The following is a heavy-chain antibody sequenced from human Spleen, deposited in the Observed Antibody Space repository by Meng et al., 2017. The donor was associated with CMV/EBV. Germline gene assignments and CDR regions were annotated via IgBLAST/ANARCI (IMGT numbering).Heavy chain of an antibody. CDR2: ISSSGSTI. Sequence: GESLKISCAASGFTFSSYEMNWVRQAPGKGLEWVSYISSSGSTIYYADSVKGRFTISRDNAKNSLHLQMNSLRDEDTAVYYCACKGYSYGDDAFDIWGQGTMVTVSS. CDR3: ACKGYSYGDDAFDI. V-gene: IGHV3-48*03. CDR1: GFTFSSYE. D-gene: IGHD5-18*01. J-gene: IGHJ3*02.